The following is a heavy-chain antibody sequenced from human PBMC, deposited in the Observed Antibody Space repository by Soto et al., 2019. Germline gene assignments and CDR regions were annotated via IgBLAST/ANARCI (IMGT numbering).Heavy chain of an antibody. CDR3: SRLAAGIHSWFDL. J-gene: IGHJ5*02. D-gene: IGHD6-13*01. Sequence: PGESLKISCKGSGYTFTSYWISWVRQMPGKGLEWIGRIDPSDSYTNYSPSFQGHVTISTDKSISTVYLQWSSLKASDTAMYYCSRLAAGIHSWFDLCSQGSLVTVSS. V-gene: IGHV5-10-1*01. CDR2: IDPSDSYT. CDR1: GYTFTSYW.